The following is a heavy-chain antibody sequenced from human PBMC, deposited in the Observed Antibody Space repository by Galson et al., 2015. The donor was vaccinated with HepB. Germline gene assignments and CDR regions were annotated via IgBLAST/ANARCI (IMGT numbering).Heavy chain of an antibody. Sequence: SLRLSCAASGFTLSSYAIHWVRQAPGKGLEWVTVISYDGRNQNYADSVMGRFTISRDNSKDTVYLQMSSLGADYTAVYYCARDSGYVSGWYAGRGGFDYWGQGTLVTVSS. D-gene: IGHD6-19*01. CDR1: GFTLSSYA. V-gene: IGHV3-30*03. J-gene: IGHJ4*02. CDR2: ISYDGRNQ. CDR3: ARDSGYVSGWYAGRGGFDY.